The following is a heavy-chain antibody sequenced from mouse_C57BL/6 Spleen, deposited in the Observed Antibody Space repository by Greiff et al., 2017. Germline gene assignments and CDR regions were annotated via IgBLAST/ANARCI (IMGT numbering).Heavy chain of an antibody. J-gene: IGHJ4*01. V-gene: IGHV10-1*01. Sequence: EVKLVESGGGLVQPKGSLKLSCAASGFSFNTYAMNWVRQAPGKGLEWVARIRSKSNNYATYYADSVKDRFTISRDDSESMLYLQMNNLKTEDTAMYYCVRHGAFDGYYDAMDYWGQGTSVTVSS. CDR1: GFSFNTYA. D-gene: IGHD2-3*01. CDR3: VRHGAFDGYYDAMDY. CDR2: IRSKSNNYAT.